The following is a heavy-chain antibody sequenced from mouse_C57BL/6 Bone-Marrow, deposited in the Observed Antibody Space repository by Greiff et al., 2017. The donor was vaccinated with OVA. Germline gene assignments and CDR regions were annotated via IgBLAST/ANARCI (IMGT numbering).Heavy chain of an antibody. CDR1: GFTFSDYY. D-gene: IGHD1-1*01. CDR3: ARQGFYGSSPTEYFDV. V-gene: IGHV5-12*01. CDR2: ISNGGGST. Sequence: DVMLVESGGGLVQPGGSLKLSCAASGFTFSDYYMYWVRQTPEKRLEWVAYISNGGGSTYYPDTVKGRFTISRDNAKNTQYRQMSRLKSEDTAMYYCARQGFYGSSPTEYFDVWGTGTTVTVSS. J-gene: IGHJ1*03.